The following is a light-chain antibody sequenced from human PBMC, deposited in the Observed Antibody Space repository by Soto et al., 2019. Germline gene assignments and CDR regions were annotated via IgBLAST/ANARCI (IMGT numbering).Light chain of an antibody. Sequence: DIQMTQSPSTLSGSVGDRVTITCRASQTSSSWLAWYQQKPWKAPKLLNYKASTLKSGVPSRFSGSGSGTEFTLTISRLQPDDFATYYCQHYNSYSEAFGQATKVELK. CDR1: QTSSSW. J-gene: IGKJ1*01. CDR3: QHYNSYSEA. CDR2: KAS. V-gene: IGKV1-5*03.